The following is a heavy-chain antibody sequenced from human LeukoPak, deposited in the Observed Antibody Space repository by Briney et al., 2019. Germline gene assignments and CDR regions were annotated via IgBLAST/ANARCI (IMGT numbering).Heavy chain of an antibody. CDR1: GYTFTGYY. V-gene: IGHV1-2*02. J-gene: IGHJ6*03. CDR2: INPNSGGT. Sequence: ASVKVSCKASGYTFTGYYMHCVRQAPGQGLEWMGWINPNSGGTNYAQKFQGRVTMTRDTSISTAYMELSRLRSDDTAVYYCARDEPRSSSSTYYYYYMDVWGKGTTVTVSS. D-gene: IGHD6-6*01. CDR3: ARDEPRSSSSTYYYYYMDV.